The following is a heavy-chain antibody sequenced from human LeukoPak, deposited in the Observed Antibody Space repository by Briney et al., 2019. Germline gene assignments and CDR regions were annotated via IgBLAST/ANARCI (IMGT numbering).Heavy chain of an antibody. CDR3: ARGGHSSGFYYYMDV. Sequence: ASVKVSCKASGGTFSSYAISWVRQAPGQGLEWMGWMNPNSGNTGYAQKFQGRVTMTRNTSISTAYMELSSLRSEDTAVYYCARGGHSSGFYYYMDVWGKGTTVTISS. CDR1: GGTFSSYA. CDR2: MNPNSGNT. D-gene: IGHD6-19*01. V-gene: IGHV1-8*02. J-gene: IGHJ6*03.